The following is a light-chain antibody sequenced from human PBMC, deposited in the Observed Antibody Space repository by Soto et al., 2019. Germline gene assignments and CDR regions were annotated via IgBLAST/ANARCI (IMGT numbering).Light chain of an antibody. J-gene: IGLJ3*02. CDR1: NSDVGGYNY. CDR2: DVS. CDR3: CSYAGSYTWV. Sequence: QSALTQPRSVSGSPGQSVTISCTGTNSDVGGYNYVSWYQQHPGKAPKLMIYDVSKRPSGVPDRCSGSKSGNTASLTISGLQAEDEADYYCCSYAGSYTWVFGGGTKLTVL. V-gene: IGLV2-11*01.